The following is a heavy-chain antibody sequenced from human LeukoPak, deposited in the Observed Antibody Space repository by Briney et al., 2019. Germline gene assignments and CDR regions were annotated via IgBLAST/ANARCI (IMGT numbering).Heavy chain of an antibody. J-gene: IGHJ4*02. CDR2: ISYDGSNK. CDR3: ATEAF. CDR1: GFTFSSYA. Sequence: GGSLRLSCAASGFTFSSYAMHWVRQAPGKGLEWVAVISYDGSNKYYADSVKGRFTISRDNSKNTLYLQMNSLRAGDTAVYYCATEAFWGQGTLVTVSS. V-gene: IGHV3-30-3*01.